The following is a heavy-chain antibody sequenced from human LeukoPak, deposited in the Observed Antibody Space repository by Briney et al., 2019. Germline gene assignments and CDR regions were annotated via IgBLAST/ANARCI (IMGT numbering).Heavy chain of an antibody. D-gene: IGHD2-2*01. Sequence: GRSLRLSCAASGFTFSSYGMHWVRQAPGKGLEWVAVIWYDGSNKYYADSVKDRFTISRDNSKNTLYLQMNSLRAEDTAVYYCARDRDEYCSSTSCYHRFDYWGQGTLVTVSS. V-gene: IGHV3-33*01. CDR2: IWYDGSNK. J-gene: IGHJ4*02. CDR3: ARDRDEYCSSTSCYHRFDY. CDR1: GFTFSSYG.